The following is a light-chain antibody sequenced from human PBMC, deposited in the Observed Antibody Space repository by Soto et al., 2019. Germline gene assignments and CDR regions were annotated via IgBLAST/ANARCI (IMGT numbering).Light chain of an antibody. CDR3: QQSFDTPFT. CDR1: QSISSF. J-gene: IGKJ2*01. CDR2: ATS. V-gene: IGKV1-39*01. Sequence: DIQMTQSPASLSASVGDRVTITCRASQSISSFLNWYQQKPGKAPKFLIYATSSVQSDVPSRFSVSGSGTDFTLTINSLQPEDFATYFCQQSFDTPFTFGQGTKLEIK.